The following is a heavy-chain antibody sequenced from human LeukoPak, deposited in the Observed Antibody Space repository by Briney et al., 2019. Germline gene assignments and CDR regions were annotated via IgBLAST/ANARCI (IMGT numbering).Heavy chain of an antibody. Sequence: KPGGSLRLSCAASEFVFSDYYMSWIRQAPGKGLEWVSYISESGSTIYYADSVKGRFTISRDNVKNSLYLQMNGLRAEDTAVYYCAREMEGDYGSGTFFDLWGQGNMVTVSS. CDR2: ISESGSTI. D-gene: IGHD3-10*01. CDR3: AREMEGDYGSGTFFDL. V-gene: IGHV3-11*01. CDR1: EFVFSDYY. J-gene: IGHJ4*02.